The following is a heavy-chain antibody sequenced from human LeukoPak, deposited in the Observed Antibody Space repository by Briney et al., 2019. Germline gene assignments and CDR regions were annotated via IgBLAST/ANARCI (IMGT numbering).Heavy chain of an antibody. V-gene: IGHV3-15*01. CDR2: IKSKSAGGTA. CDR1: GLHFIDAW. J-gene: IGHJ6*03. CDR3: AWIGSSVITNHYSFSMAV. D-gene: IGHD3-3*01. Sequence: GGSLRLSCAVSGLHFIDAWVIWVRQAPGKGLEWVGRIKSKSAGGTADYGTPGKGRLTISREDSKNTVYLEMTSLKTEETGVYYCAWIGSSVITNHYSFSMAVSGKGNTVTASS.